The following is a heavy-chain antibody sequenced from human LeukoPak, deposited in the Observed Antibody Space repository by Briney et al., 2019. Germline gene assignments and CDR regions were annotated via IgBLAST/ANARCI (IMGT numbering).Heavy chain of an antibody. CDR3: VKGYYDFWSGYFGEEY. CDR2: ISSNGGST. D-gene: IGHD3-3*01. CDR1: GFTFSSYT. V-gene: IGHV3-64*05. J-gene: IGHJ4*02. Sequence: GGSLRLSCSASGFTFSSYTMHWVRQAPGKGLEYVSAISSNGGSTYYADSVKGRFTISRDNFKNTLYVQMSSLRAEDTAVYYCVKGYYDFWSGYFGEEYWGQGTLVTVSS.